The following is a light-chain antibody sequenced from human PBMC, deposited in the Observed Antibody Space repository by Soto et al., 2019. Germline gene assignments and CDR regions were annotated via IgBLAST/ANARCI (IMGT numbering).Light chain of an antibody. CDR2: DVT. Sequence: QSALTQPASVTGSPGQSITISCTGPSGDFGDFDFVSWYQQYPGKAPKVMIYDVTHRPSGVSTRFSGSKSGNTASLTISGLQAEGEADYYCGSYVTTTSSYVFGTGTKLTVL. J-gene: IGLJ1*01. V-gene: IGLV2-14*03. CDR3: GSYVTTTSSYV. CDR1: SGDFGDFDF.